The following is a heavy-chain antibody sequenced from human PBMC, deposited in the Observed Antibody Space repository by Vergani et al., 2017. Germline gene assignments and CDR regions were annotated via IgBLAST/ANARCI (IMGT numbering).Heavy chain of an antibody. CDR3: ARRYCSSTSCYLGEVGAFDI. CDR1: GGSISSGGYY. D-gene: IGHD2-2*01. J-gene: IGHJ3*02. CDR2: IYYSGST. V-gene: IGHV4-31*03. Sequence: QVQLQESGPGLVKPSQTLSLTCTVSGGSISSGGYYWSWIRQHPGKGREWIGYIYYSGSTYYNPSHKSRVTISVDTSKNQFSLKLSSVTAADTAVYYCARRYCSSTSCYLGEVGAFDIWGQGTMVTVSS.